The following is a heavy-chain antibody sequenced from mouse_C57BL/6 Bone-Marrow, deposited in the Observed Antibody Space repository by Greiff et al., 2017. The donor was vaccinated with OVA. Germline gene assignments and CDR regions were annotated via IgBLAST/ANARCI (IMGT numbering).Heavy chain of an antibody. Sequence: VQLQQPGAELVKPGASVKISCKASGYSFTDYNMNWVKQSNGKSLEWIGVINPNYGTTSYNQKFKGKATLTVDQSSSTAYMQLNSLTSEDSAVYYCARRGDAFLYYFDYWGQGTTLTVSS. CDR3: ARRGDAFLYYFDY. CDR1: GYSFTDYN. CDR2: INPNYGTT. J-gene: IGHJ2*01. V-gene: IGHV1-39*01.